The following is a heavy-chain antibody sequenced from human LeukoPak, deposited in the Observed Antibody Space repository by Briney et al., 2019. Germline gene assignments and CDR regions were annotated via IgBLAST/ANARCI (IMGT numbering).Heavy chain of an antibody. CDR1: GFTFSSYA. J-gene: IGHJ6*02. CDR3: ARVGYCGGDCYSYYYYYGMDV. Sequence: GRSLRLSCAASGFTFSSYAMHWVRQAPGKGLEWVAVISYDGSNKYYADSVKGRFTISRDNSKNTLYLQMNSLRAEDTAVYYCARVGYCGGDCYSYYYYYGMDVWGQGTTVTVSS. CDR2: ISYDGSNK. D-gene: IGHD2-21*02. V-gene: IGHV3-30-3*01.